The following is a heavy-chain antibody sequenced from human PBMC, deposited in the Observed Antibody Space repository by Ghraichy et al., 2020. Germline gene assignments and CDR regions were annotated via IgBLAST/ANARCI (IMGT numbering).Heavy chain of an antibody. CDR1: GFTFSSYS. V-gene: IGHV3-21*01. Sequence: GGSLRLSCAASGFTFSSYSMNWVRQAPGKGLEWVSYISSRRVYIYYADSLKGRFTVSRDNADNSLFPQMNSLRAEDTAVYYCATTAYYLYFDYGAQGTLVTVSS. CDR3: ATTAYYLYFDY. D-gene: IGHD1-26*01. CDR2: ISSRRVYI. J-gene: IGHJ4*02.